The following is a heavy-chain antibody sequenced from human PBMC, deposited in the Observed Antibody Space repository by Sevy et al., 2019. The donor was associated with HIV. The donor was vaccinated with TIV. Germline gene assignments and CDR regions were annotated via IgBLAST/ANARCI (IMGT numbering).Heavy chain of an antibody. V-gene: IGHV3-66*02. D-gene: IGHD6-19*01. CDR2: IFSSRST. J-gene: IGHJ4*02. CDR1: GFTVNDKY. Sequence: GGSLRLSCAISGFTVNDKYIIWVRRAPGKGLEWVSVIFSSRSTYYADSAKGRFTISRDNSKNTVYLQMNSVRAEDTAVYYCVSLFLSYRSGWSYFDYWGQGTLVTVSS. CDR3: VSLFLSYRSGWSYFDY.